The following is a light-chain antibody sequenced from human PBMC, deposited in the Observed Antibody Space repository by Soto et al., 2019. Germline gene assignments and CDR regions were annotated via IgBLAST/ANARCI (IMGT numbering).Light chain of an antibody. J-gene: IGKJ1*01. Sequence: IMMSQSPATLSVSPGERATLSCRASQSVSSDLAWYHLKPGQAPRLLIYGASTRATGIPARFSGSGSGTEFTLTINSLQSEDFAVYYCQQYNNWPRTFGQGTKVDIK. CDR3: QQYNNWPRT. CDR2: GAS. V-gene: IGKV3-15*01. CDR1: QSVSSD.